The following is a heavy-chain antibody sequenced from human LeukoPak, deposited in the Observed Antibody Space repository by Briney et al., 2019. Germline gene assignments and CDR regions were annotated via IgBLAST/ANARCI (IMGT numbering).Heavy chain of an antibody. J-gene: IGHJ5*02. D-gene: IGHD2-15*01. CDR2: IHGSGST. CDR3: ARNVGFYSHDT. Sequence: SETLSLTCTVSGDSLDSHFWSGLRQPPGKGLEWIGYIHGSGSTHYDDSLRSRVTISEDTSKNQFSLKLTSVTAADTAMYYCARNVGFYSHDTWGQGILVTVSS. CDR1: GDSLDSHF. V-gene: IGHV4-59*08.